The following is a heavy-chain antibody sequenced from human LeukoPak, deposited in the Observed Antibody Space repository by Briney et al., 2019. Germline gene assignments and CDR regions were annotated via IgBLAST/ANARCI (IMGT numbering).Heavy chain of an antibody. CDR1: GYSFTSYW. CDR2: IYPGDSDT. CDR3: ARWGAITSPGSGYGMDV. Sequence: GESLKISCKGSGYSFTSYWIGWVRQMPGKGLEWMGIIYPGDSDTRYSPSFQGQVTISADKSISTAYLQWSSLKASDTAMYYCARWGAITSPGSGYGMDVWGKGTTVTVSS. V-gene: IGHV5-51*01. D-gene: IGHD1-26*01. J-gene: IGHJ6*04.